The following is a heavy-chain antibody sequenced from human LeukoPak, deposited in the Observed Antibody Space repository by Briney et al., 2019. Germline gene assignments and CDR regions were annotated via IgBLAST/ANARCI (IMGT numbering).Heavy chain of an antibody. CDR1: GFTFSNYW. CDR2: INGDESRT. D-gene: IGHD6-19*01. CDR3: VRSVAVTFDP. V-gene: IGHV3-74*03. J-gene: IGHJ5*02. Sequence: PGGSLRLSCAASGFTFSNYWMYWVRQAPGKGLVWVSCINGDESRTKYADSVKGRFTISRDNARNTLFLQMNSLRAEDTAVYYCVRSVAVTFDPWGQGTLVTVSS.